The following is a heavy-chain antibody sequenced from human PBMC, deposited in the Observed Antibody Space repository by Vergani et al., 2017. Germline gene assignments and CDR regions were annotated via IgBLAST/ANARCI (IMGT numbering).Heavy chain of an antibody. Sequence: QVQLQESGPGLVKPSQTLSLTCTVSGGSISSGDYYWGWIRQPPGKGLEWIGYIYYSGSTYYNPSLKSRVTISVDTSKNQFSLKLSSVTAAATAVYYCARVRLYESSGYYYYYGMDVWGQGTTVTVSS. CDR1: GGSISSGDYY. CDR3: ARVRLYESSGYYYYYGMDV. V-gene: IGHV4-30-4*01. J-gene: IGHJ6*02. CDR2: IYYSGST. D-gene: IGHD3-22*01.